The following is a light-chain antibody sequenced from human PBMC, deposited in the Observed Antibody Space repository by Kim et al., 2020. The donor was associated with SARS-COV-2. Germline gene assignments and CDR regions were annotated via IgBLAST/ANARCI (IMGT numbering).Light chain of an antibody. Sequence: SYELTQPPSVSVSPGQTASITCSGDKLGDKYACWYQQKPGQSPVLVIYQDSKRPSGIPERFSGSNSGNTATLTISGTQAMDEADYYCQAWDSSPWVFGGGTQLNVL. V-gene: IGLV3-1*01. CDR2: QDS. J-gene: IGLJ3*02. CDR1: KLGDKY. CDR3: QAWDSSPWV.